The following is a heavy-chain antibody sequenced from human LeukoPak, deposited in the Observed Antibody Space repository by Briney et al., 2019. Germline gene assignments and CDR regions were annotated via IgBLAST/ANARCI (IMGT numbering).Heavy chain of an antibody. CDR1: GYSFTSYW. V-gene: IGHV5-51*01. Sequence: GESLKISCKGSGYSFTSYWIGWVRQMPGKGLEWMGIIYPGDSDTRYSPSFQGQVTISADKSISTAYLQWSSLKASDTAMYYCARLRVTSGGYNSAFDYWGQGTLVTVSS. CDR2: IYPGDSDT. D-gene: IGHD5-24*01. CDR3: ARLRVTSGGYNSAFDY. J-gene: IGHJ4*02.